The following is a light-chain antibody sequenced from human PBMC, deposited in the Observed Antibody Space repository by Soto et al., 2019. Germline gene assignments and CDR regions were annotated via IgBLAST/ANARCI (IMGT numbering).Light chain of an antibody. Sequence: EIVLTQSPGTLSLSPGERAILACRASQSISTNFLAWYQRKPGQAPRLLIYGASNRATDIPARFSGSGSGTDFTLTITRLEPEDFAVYYCQQYGSSPPTFGQGTKVEI. CDR2: GAS. CDR1: QSISTNF. V-gene: IGKV3-20*01. CDR3: QQYGSSPPT. J-gene: IGKJ1*01.